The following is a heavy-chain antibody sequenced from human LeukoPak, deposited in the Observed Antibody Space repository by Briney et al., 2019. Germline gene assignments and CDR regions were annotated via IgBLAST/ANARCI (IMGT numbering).Heavy chain of an antibody. D-gene: IGHD2-2*01. V-gene: IGHV1-69*04. CDR1: GGSFSNYA. J-gene: IGHJ4*02. CDR2: ITPIVDIA. Sequence: SVKVSCKASGGSFSNYAFSWVRQAPGQGLEWMGRITPIVDIATYIQKFQGRVTITANKFTSTAYMELRSLRSDDTAVYNCARTRSPHGIVVVPAAYTGPLDYWGQGTLVTVSS. CDR3: ARTRSPHGIVVVPAAYTGPLDY.